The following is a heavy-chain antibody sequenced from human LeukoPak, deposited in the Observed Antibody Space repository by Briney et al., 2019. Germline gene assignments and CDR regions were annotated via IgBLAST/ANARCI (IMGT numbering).Heavy chain of an antibody. CDR2: IRYDGSPK. V-gene: IGHV3-30*02. CDR3: AKGRVRSTDEPIVVRGFDY. D-gene: IGHD3-22*01. J-gene: IGHJ4*02. Sequence: PGGSLRLSCAASGFDFKNYGMHWVRQAPGKGLEGVAFIRYDGSPKYYADYVRGRFTISRDNSKNMLYLQMNSLGAEDTAVYYCAKGRVRSTDEPIVVRGFDYWGQGTLVTVSS. CDR1: GFDFKNYG.